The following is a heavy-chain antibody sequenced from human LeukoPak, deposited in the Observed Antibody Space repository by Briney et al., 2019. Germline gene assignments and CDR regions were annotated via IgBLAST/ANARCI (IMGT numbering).Heavy chain of an antibody. Sequence: KSSETLSLTCTVSGGSISSYYWSWIRQSPGKGLEWIGYIFYSGSTNYNPSLKSRVTISIDTSKNHFSLKLSSVTAADTAVYCCAGGFDSNPDYWGQGTLVTVSS. CDR2: IFYSGST. CDR1: GGSISSYY. CDR3: AGGFDSNPDY. J-gene: IGHJ4*02. V-gene: IGHV4-59*01. D-gene: IGHD3-16*01.